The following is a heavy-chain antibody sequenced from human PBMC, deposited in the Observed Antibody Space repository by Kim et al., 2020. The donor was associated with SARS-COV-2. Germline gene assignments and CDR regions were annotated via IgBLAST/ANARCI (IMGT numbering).Heavy chain of an antibody. D-gene: IGHD3-22*01. Sequence: ASVKVSCKASGYTFSSYAIHWVRQAPGQRLEWMGWINAGNGNTKYSQKFQGRVTITRDTSASTAYMDLSSLRSEDTAVYYCARAPPEYYFDSSGYYLDYWGQGTLVTVSS. CDR2: INAGNGNT. CDR3: ARAPPEYYFDSSGYYLDY. J-gene: IGHJ4*02. V-gene: IGHV1-3*01. CDR1: GYTFSSYA.